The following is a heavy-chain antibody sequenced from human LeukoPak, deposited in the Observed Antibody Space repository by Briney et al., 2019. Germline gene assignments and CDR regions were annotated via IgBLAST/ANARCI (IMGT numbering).Heavy chain of an antibody. J-gene: IGHJ3*02. Sequence: SVKVSCKASGGTFSSYAISWVRQAPGQGLEWMGGIIPIFGTANYAQKFQGRVTITTDESTSTAYMELSSLRSEDTAVYYCARGLVRGVTCAFDIWGQGTMVTVSS. CDR1: GGTFSSYA. CDR3: ARGLVRGVTCAFDI. CDR2: IIPIFGTA. V-gene: IGHV1-69*05. D-gene: IGHD3-10*01.